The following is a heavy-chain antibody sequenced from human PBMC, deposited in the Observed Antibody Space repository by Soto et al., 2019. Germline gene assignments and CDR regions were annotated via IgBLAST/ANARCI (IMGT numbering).Heavy chain of an antibody. CDR3: ARELLYYDFWSRSHMYV. J-gene: IGHJ6*02. Sequence: PSETLSLTCAVYGGSFSGYYWSWIRQPPGKGLEWIGEINHSGSTNYNPSLKSRVTISVDTSKNQFSLKLSSVTAADTAVYYCARELLYYDFWSRSHMYVWGQGTTVPVSS. V-gene: IGHV4-34*01. CDR2: INHSGST. CDR1: GGSFSGYY. D-gene: IGHD3-3*01.